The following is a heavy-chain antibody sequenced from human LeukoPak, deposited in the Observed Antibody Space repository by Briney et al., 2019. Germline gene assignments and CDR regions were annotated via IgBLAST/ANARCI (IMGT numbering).Heavy chain of an antibody. CDR3: ARDQSSGWYYNYFDY. Sequence: PGGSLRLSCAASGFTFSSYGMSWVRQAPGKGLEWVSGSGGTTYYADSVKGRFTISRDNSKNTLYLQMNSLRAEDTAVYYCARDQSSGWYYNYFDYWGQGTLVTVSS. CDR2: SGGTT. D-gene: IGHD6-19*01. V-gene: IGHV3-23*01. CDR1: GFTFSSYG. J-gene: IGHJ4*02.